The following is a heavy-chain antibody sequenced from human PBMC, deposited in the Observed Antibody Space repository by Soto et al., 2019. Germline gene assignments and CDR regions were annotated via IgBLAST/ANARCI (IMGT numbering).Heavy chain of an antibody. CDR3: ARSPMATYYDGSGSLDY. V-gene: IGHV5-51*01. Sequence: GESLKISCKGSGYSFTSYWIGWVRQMPGKGLEWMGIIYPGDSDTRYSPSFQGQVTISADKSISTAYLQWSSPKASDTAMYYCARSPMATYYDGSGSLDYWGQGTLVTVSS. J-gene: IGHJ4*02. CDR1: GYSFTSYW. CDR2: IYPGDSDT. D-gene: IGHD3-22*01.